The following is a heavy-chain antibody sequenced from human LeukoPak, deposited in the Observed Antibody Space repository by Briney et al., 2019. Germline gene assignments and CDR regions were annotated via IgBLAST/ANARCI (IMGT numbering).Heavy chain of an antibody. J-gene: IGHJ4*02. CDR1: GFSLSTSGMR. V-gene: IGHV2-70*04. CDR3: ARSIVVRASVPFGY. D-gene: IGHD2-2*01. Sequence: SGPTLVNPTQTLTLTCTFSGFSLSTSGMRVSWIRQPPGKALEWLSRIDWDDDKFYSTSLKTRLPISKDTSKNQVVLTMTNMDPVDTATYYCARSIVVRASVPFGYWGQGTLVTVSS. CDR2: IDWDDDK.